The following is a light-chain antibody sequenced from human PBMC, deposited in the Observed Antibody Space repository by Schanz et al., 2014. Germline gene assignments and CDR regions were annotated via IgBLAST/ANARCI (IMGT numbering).Light chain of an antibody. CDR1: QSVGSN. V-gene: IGKV3-15*01. CDR3: QQYGGLPIT. J-gene: IGKJ5*01. Sequence: EIVMTQSPATLSVSPGDGATLSCRTSQSVGSNLAWYQQKPGQAPRLLIYGASTRATGLPARFSGSGSGTDFTLTISSLEPEDSAVYYCQQYGGLPITFGQGTRLEIK. CDR2: GAS.